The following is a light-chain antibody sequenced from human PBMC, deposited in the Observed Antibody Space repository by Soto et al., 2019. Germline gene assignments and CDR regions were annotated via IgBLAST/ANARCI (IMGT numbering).Light chain of an antibody. CDR2: DTN. CDR3: GDWDSDLRLRL. Sequence: QSVLTQPPSVSAAQGQNVTISCSGGGSNTGNNFVSWYQQFPQSAPKLLIYDTNKRPSGIPDRFSASKTGTSATLDIARLQTADEADYYCGDWDSDLRLRLFGGGTKLTVL. V-gene: IGLV1-51*01. CDR1: GSNTGNNF. J-gene: IGLJ3*02.